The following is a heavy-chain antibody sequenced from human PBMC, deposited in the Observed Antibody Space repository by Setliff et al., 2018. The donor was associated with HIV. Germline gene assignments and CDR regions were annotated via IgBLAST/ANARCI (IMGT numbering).Heavy chain of an antibody. CDR3: AKSYGSGWSADTFDI. J-gene: IGHJ3*02. CDR1: GGSISSNNYY. V-gene: IGHV4-39*01. CDR2: IYYSGST. D-gene: IGHD6-19*01. Sequence: SETLSLTCTVSGGSISSNNYYWGWIRQPPGKGLEWIGSIYYSGSTFYNPSLKSRLTISVDTSKNQFSLKLTSVTAADTAVYYCAKSYGSGWSADTFDIWGQGTVVTVSS.